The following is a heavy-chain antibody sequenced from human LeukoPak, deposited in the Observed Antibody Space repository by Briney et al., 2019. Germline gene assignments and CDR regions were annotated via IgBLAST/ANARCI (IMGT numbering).Heavy chain of an antibody. J-gene: IGHJ4*02. V-gene: IGHV3-48*01. CDR1: GFTFSSYS. CDR2: ISSSSSTI. CDR3: AKPPQEIVGATADY. D-gene: IGHD1-26*01. Sequence: GGSLRLSCAASGFTFSSYSMNWVRQAPGKGLEWVSYISSSSSTIYYADSVKGRFTISRDNSKNTLYLQMNSLRAEDTAVYYCAKPPQEIVGATADYWGQGTLVTVSS.